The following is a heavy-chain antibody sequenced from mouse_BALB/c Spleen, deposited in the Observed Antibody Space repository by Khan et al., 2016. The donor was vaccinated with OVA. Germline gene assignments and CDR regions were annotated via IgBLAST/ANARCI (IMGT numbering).Heavy chain of an antibody. V-gene: IGHV1S135*01. CDR2: IDPFNDNT. Sequence: VQLKQSGPELLKPGTSVKISCKTSGYSFTTYYIHWVRQSHGKSLEWIGYIDPFNDNTNYSQKFKGRATLTVDRSSSTAYMHLSSLTSDDSAVFCCTRLGLNDWFAYWGQGTLVTVSA. CDR1: GYSFTTYY. D-gene: IGHD1-3*01. J-gene: IGHJ3*01. CDR3: TRLGLNDWFAY.